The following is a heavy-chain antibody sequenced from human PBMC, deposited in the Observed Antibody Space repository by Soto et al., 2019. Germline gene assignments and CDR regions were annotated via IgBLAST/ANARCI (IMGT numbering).Heavy chain of an antibody. CDR3: ARVPGVVVSADDAFDI. D-gene: IGHD2-21*02. V-gene: IGHV4-4*02. CDR2: IYHSGSA. J-gene: IGHJ3*02. CDR1: GGSVSSSNW. Sequence: QVQLQESGPGLVKPSGTLSLTCAVSGGSVSSSNWWSWVRQSPGKGLEWMGEIYHSGSAHYNPSLKSRAAICLDKSKNQFSRRLTSVTAADTAVYYCARVPGVVVSADDAFDIWGPGTRVIVSS.